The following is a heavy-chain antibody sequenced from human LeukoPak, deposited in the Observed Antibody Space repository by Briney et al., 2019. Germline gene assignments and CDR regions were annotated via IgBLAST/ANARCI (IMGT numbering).Heavy chain of an antibody. CDR3: ARVVLRRGIAAAGTWNWFDP. CDR1: GGSISSGGYS. J-gene: IGHJ5*02. D-gene: IGHD6-13*01. Sequence: PSETLSLTCAVSGGSISSGGYSWSWIRQPPGKGLEWIGYIYHSGSTYYNPPLKSRVIISVDRSKNQFSLKLSSVTAADTAVYYCARVVLRRGIAAAGTWNWFDPWGQGTLVTVSS. V-gene: IGHV4-30-2*01. CDR2: IYHSGST.